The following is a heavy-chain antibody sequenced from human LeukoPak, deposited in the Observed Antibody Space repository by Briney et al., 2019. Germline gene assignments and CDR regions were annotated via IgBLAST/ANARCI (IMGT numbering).Heavy chain of an antibody. Sequence: GGSLRLSCAASGFIVNSNYMNWVRQAPGKGLEWVSVLYSDDTTYYADSVKGRFTISRDNSKNTLYLQMNNLRAEDTAVYYCARGGGYYAIDYWGQGTLVTVSS. CDR3: ARGGGYYAIDY. CDR2: LYSDDTT. D-gene: IGHD1-26*01. J-gene: IGHJ4*02. V-gene: IGHV3-53*01. CDR1: GFIVNSNY.